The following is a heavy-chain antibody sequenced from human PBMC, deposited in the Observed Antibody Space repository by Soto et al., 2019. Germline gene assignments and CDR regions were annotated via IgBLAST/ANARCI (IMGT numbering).Heavy chain of an antibody. D-gene: IGHD6-25*01. CDR1: GASLSSISYY. Sequence: PSETLSLTCTVSGASLSSISYYWGWIRQPPGKGLEWVGSIFFTGNIYYNPSLKSRVTISVDTSRNQFSLMVNSVTAADTAVYYCAGQTFTIAAASYGRSNWFDPWGPGTLVTVSS. CDR2: IFFTGNI. J-gene: IGHJ5*02. V-gene: IGHV4-39*01. CDR3: AGQTFTIAAASYGRSNWFDP.